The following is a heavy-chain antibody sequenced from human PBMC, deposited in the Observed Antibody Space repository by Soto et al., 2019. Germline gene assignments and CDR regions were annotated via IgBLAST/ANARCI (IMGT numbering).Heavy chain of an antibody. D-gene: IGHD3-10*01. V-gene: IGHV3-21*01. Sequence: GGSLRLSCAASGFTFSSYSMNWVRQAPGKGLEWVSSISMRGYIFYADSVKGRFIISRDSVKNSLYLQMNSLRAEDTGLYYCARGGGDYYGTDYWGQGTLVTVSS. J-gene: IGHJ4*02. CDR3: ARGGGDYYGTDY. CDR1: GFTFSSYS. CDR2: ISMRGYI.